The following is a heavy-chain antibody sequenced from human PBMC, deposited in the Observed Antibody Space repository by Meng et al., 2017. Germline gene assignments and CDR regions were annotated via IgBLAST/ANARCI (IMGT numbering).Heavy chain of an antibody. CDR1: GYTFTSYD. J-gene: IGHJ5*02. V-gene: IGHV1-8*01. D-gene: IGHD6-13*01. Sequence: VEQVKSGAEVKKPGASVKVSCKASGYTFTSYDINWVRQATGQGLEWMGWMNPNSGNTGYAQKFQGRVTMTRNTSISTAYMELSSLRSEDTAVYYCARGSSSWITNWFDPWGQETLVTVSS. CDR3: ARGSSSWITNWFDP. CDR2: MNPNSGNT.